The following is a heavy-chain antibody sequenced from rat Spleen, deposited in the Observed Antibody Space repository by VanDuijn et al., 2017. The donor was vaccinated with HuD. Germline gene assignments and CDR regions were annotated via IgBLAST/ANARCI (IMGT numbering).Heavy chain of an antibody. CDR1: GFTFSNSG. CDR3: ASITSAAYFDY. J-gene: IGHJ2*01. CDR2: ISFDGSHT. D-gene: IGHD1-2*01. Sequence: EVQLVESGGGLVQPGRSLKLSCAASGFTFSNSGMAWVCQAPTKGLEWVATISFDGSHTYYRDSVKGRFTIHRDNAKNTLYLQVDSLRSEDTATYYCASITSAAYFDYWGQGVMVTVSS. V-gene: IGHV5-29*01.